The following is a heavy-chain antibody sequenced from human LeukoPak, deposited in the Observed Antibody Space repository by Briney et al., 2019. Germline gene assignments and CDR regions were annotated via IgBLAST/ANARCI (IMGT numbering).Heavy chain of an antibody. CDR3: TTDRARPVGATDY. D-gene: IGHD1-26*01. CDR1: GFTFSSYA. CDR2: IKSKTDGGTT. J-gene: IGHJ4*02. V-gene: IGHV3-15*01. Sequence: GGSLRLSCAASGFTFSSYAMSWVRQAPGKGLEWVGRIKSKTDGGTTDYAAPVKGRFTISRDDSKNTLYLQMNSLKTEDTAVYYCTTDRARPVGATDYWGQGTPVTVSS.